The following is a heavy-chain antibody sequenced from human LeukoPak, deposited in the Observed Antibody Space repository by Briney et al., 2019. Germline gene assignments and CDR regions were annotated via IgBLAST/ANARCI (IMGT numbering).Heavy chain of an antibody. CDR2: INHSGST. J-gene: IGHJ6*03. Sequence: TSETLSLTYAVYGGSFSGYYWSWIRQPPGKGLEWIGEINHSGSTNYNPSLKSRVTISVDTSKNQFSLKLSSVTAADTAVYYCAIVLAVAGIYYYYYYYMDVWGKGTTVTVSS. CDR1: GGSFSGYY. CDR3: AIVLAVAGIYYYYYYYMDV. D-gene: IGHD6-19*01. V-gene: IGHV4-34*01.